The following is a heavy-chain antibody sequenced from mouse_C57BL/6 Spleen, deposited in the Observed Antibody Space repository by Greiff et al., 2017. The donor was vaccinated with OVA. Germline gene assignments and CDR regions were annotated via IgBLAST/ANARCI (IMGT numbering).Heavy chain of an antibody. CDR2: IYPGSGST. J-gene: IGHJ1*03. CDR3: GREGRLHWYFDD. Sequence: QVQLQQPGAELVKPGASVKMSCKASGYTFTSYWITWVKQRPGQGLEWIGDIYPGSGSTNYNEKFKSKATLTVDTPSSTAYMQLSSLTSEDSAVYYCGREGRLHWYFDDWGTGTTVTVSS. V-gene: IGHV1-55*01. CDR1: GYTFTSYW. D-gene: IGHD2-10*01.